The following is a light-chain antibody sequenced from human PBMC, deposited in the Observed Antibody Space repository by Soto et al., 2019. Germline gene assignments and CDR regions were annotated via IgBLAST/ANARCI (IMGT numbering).Light chain of an antibody. V-gene: IGKV1-33*01. J-gene: IGKJ2*01. Sequence: DILMTQSPSSLSATVGDRVTITCQASQDISKYLNWYQKKPGKAPKLLIYDASNLETGVPSRFSGSGSGTDFSLTINSLQPEDIATYYCQQYDHPPYTFGQGTKLEI. CDR2: DAS. CDR1: QDISKY. CDR3: QQYDHPPYT.